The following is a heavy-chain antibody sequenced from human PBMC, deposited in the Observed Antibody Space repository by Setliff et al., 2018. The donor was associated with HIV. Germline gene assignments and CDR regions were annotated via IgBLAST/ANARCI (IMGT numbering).Heavy chain of an antibody. CDR2: IAYDGSNK. CDR3: ARMVRSGYDRGYFDS. Sequence: GGSLRLSCAASCITFSSNAMHWVRQAPGKGLEWVAVIAYDGSNKYYADSVKGRFTISRDNAKNSLSLQMNSLRAEDTAVYYCARMVRSGYDRGYFDSWGQGTLVTVSS. J-gene: IGHJ4*02. D-gene: IGHD5-12*01. CDR1: CITFSSNA. V-gene: IGHV3-30*04.